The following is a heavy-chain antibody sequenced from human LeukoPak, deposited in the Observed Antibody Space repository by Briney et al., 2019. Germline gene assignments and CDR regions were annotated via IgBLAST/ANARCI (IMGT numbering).Heavy chain of an antibody. D-gene: IGHD6-19*01. V-gene: IGHV3-11*04. CDR2: ISSSGSTI. J-gene: IGHJ6*03. CDR1: GFTFSDYY. Sequence: GGSLRLSCAASGFTFSDYYMSWIRQAPGKGLEWVSYISSSGSTIYYADSVKGRFTISRDNAKNSLYLQMNSLRAEDTAVYYCARVGLAYYYYYYMDVWGKGTTVTISS. CDR3: ARVGLAYYYYYYMDV.